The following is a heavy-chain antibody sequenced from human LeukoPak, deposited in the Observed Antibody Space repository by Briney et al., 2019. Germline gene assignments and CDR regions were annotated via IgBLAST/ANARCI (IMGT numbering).Heavy chain of an antibody. Sequence: GASVKVSCKASGYTFSGYYMHWVRQAPGQGLEWMGWINPNSGGTNYAQKFQGRVTMTRDTSISTAYMELSRLRFDDTAVYYCARDTPIGYSSSHSGDFDYWGQGTLVTVSS. D-gene: IGHD6-13*01. CDR1: GYTFSGYY. V-gene: IGHV1-2*02. CDR2: INPNSGGT. CDR3: ARDTPIGYSSSHSGDFDY. J-gene: IGHJ4*02.